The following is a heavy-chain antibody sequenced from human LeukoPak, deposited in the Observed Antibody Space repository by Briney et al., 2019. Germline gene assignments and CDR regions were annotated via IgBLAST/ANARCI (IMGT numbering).Heavy chain of an antibody. D-gene: IGHD2-2*02. CDR3: ARAFGSSTSCYNY. CDR1: GFTFSSYG. CDR2: IWYDGSNK. V-gene: IGHV3-33*01. Sequence: PGRSLRLSCAASGFTFSSYGMHWVRQAPGKGLEWVAVIWYDGSNKYYADSVKGRFTISRDNSKNTLYLQMNSLRAEDTAVYYCARAFGSSTSCYNYWGQGTLVTVSS. J-gene: IGHJ4*02.